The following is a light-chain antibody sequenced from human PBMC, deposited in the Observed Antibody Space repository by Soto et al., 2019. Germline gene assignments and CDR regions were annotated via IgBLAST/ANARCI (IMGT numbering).Light chain of an antibody. J-gene: IGKJ5*01. CDR3: QQYDNLPIT. Sequence: DIQMTQSPSSLSASVGDRVTITCQARQDIKHYLNWYQQKPGKAPNLLIYDTSVLETGVPSRFSGSKSGTDFTFTISSLQPEDVATYYCQQYDNLPITLGQGTRLEIK. V-gene: IGKV1-33*01. CDR1: QDIKHY. CDR2: DTS.